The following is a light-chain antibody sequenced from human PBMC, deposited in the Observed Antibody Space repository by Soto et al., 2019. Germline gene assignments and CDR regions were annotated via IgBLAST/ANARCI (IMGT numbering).Light chain of an antibody. J-gene: IGKJ4*01. CDR2: AAS. CDR1: QDIGDW. Sequence: DIQMTQSPSSVSASVGDRVSITCRASQDIGDWLAWYQQKPGKAPKLLIYAASSLHSGVPSRFSGSGSGTDFTLTISSLQPEDFATYSCQQTYRTPLTFGGGTKVDI. CDR3: QQTYRTPLT. V-gene: IGKV1-39*01.